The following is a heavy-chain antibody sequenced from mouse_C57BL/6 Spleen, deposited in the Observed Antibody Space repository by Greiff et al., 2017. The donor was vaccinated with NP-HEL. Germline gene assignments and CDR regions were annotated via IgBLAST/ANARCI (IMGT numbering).Heavy chain of an antibody. D-gene: IGHD3-2*02. CDR1: GFNIKDYY. V-gene: IGHV14-2*01. J-gene: IGHJ1*03. Sequence: EVKVVESGAELVKPGASVKLSCTASGFNIKDYYMHWVKQRTEQGLEWIGRIDPEDGETKYAPKFQGKATITADTSSNTAYLQLSSLTSEDTAVYYCARGPGSWYFDVWGTGTTVTVSS. CDR3: ARGPGSWYFDV. CDR2: IDPEDGET.